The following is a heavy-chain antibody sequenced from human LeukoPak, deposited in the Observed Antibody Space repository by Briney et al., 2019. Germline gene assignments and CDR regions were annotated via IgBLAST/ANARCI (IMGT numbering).Heavy chain of an antibody. J-gene: IGHJ4*02. CDR2: IYIGGRT. CDR3: AREGVGYFFDY. Sequence: GSLRLSCAASGFTVSGNYVGWVRQAPGKGLEWVSVIYIGGRTYYADSVKGRFTIPRDNSKNTLFLQMRGLRPEDTAIYYCAREGVGYFFDYWGQGALVTVSS. V-gene: IGHV3-53*05. CDR1: GFTVSGNY. D-gene: IGHD5-18*01.